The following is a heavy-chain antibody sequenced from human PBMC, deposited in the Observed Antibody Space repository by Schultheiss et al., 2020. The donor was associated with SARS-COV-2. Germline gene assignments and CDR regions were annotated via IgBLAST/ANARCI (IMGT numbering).Heavy chain of an antibody. CDR3: ARGRGWGSLGGWFDP. CDR1: GFTFSSYA. Sequence: GGSLRLSCAASGFTFSSYAMHWVRQAPGKGLEWVAVISYDGSNKYYADSVKGRFTISRDNSKNTLYLQMNSLRAEDTAVYYCARGRGWGSLGGWFDPWGQGTLVTVSS. V-gene: IGHV3-30*07. D-gene: IGHD7-27*01. CDR2: ISYDGSNK. J-gene: IGHJ5*02.